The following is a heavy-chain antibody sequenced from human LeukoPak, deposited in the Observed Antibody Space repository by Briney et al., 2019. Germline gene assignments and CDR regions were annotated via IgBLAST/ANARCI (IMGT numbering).Heavy chain of an antibody. D-gene: IGHD6-6*01. Sequence: PSETLSLTCTVSGGSITGYYWSWIRQPPGKGLEYIGSIYYSGSTDYSPSLKSLVTISVYTSKNQFSLQLRSVTAADTAVYFCARAPSARSSSPYYFAYWGQGTLVTVSS. V-gene: IGHV4-59*01. CDR1: GGSITGYY. CDR3: ARAPSARSSSPYYFAY. J-gene: IGHJ4*02. CDR2: IYYSGST.